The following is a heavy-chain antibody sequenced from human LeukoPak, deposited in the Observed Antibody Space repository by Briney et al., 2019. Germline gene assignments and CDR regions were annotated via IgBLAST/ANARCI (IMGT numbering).Heavy chain of an antibody. J-gene: IGHJ5*02. D-gene: IGHD6-19*01. Sequence: ASVKVSCKASGYTFTSYGITWVRQAPGQGLEWMGWISAYNGNTNYAQKFQGRVTMTTDTSTSTVYMELRSLRSDDTAVYYCARVVPGKVVAGTTSRFDPWGQGTLVTVSS. CDR1: GYTFTSYG. V-gene: IGHV1-18*01. CDR2: ISAYNGNT. CDR3: ARVVPGKVVAGTTSRFDP.